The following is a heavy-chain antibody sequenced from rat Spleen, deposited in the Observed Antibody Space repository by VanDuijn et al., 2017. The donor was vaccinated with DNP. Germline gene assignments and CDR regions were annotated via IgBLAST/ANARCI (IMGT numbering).Heavy chain of an antibody. CDR2: ISSGGGFT. Sequence: EVQLVESGGGLVQPGRSLKLSCAASGFTFFDYGMAWVRQAPTKGLEWVASISSGGGFTYYRDSVKGRFTSSRDNAKNTQYLQMDSLRSEDTATYYCATQGTGDFDYWGQGVKVTVSS. CDR1: GFTFFDYG. CDR3: ATQGTGDFDY. V-gene: IGHV5S13*01. J-gene: IGHJ2*01. D-gene: IGHD5-1*01.